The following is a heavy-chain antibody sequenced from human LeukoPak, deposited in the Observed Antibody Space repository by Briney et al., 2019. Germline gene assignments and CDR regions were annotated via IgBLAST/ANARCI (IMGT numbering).Heavy chain of an antibody. V-gene: IGHV4-59*08. D-gene: IGHD4-17*01. CDR3: ARYGDYTFDI. CDR2: IYYSGSS. CDR1: GGSISSHY. Sequence: SETLSLTCTVSGGSISSHYWSWIRQPPGKGLEWIGYIYYSGSSTYNPSLKSRVTISVDTSKNHFSLKLSSVTAADTAVYYCARYGDYTFDIWGQGTMVTVSS. J-gene: IGHJ3*02.